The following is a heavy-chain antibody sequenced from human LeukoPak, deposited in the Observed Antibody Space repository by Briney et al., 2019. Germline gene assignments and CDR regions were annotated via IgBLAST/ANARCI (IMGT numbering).Heavy chain of an antibody. J-gene: IGHJ5*02. V-gene: IGHV3-7*01. Sequence: GESLRLSCAVSGFSLSSQWLSWVRQAPRKGPAWVANVKEDGSEKSYVDSAKDRFTINRDNAKTSLYLQMNSARAEGTADYYCARAVSWGQGTLVTVSS. CDR3: ARAVS. CDR2: VKEDGSEK. CDR1: GFSLSSQW.